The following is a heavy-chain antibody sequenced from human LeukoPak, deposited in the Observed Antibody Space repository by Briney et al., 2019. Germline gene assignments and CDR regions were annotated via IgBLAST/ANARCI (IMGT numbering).Heavy chain of an antibody. Sequence: SQTLSLTCAISGDSVSSNSAAWNWIRQSPSRGLEWLGRTYYRSKWYNDYAVSVKSRITINPDTSKNQFSLQPNSVTPEDTAVYYCARDQTYYYDSSGYYYGEGFDPWGQGTLVTVSS. D-gene: IGHD3-22*01. V-gene: IGHV6-1*01. CDR3: ARDQTYYYDSSGYYYGEGFDP. CDR2: TYYRSKWYN. J-gene: IGHJ5*02. CDR1: GDSVSSNSAA.